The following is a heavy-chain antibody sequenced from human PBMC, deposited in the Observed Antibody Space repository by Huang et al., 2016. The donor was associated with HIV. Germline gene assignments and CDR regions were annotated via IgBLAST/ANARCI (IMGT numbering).Heavy chain of an antibody. Sequence: QVQLQQWGAGLLRPSETLSLTCAVYGGSFSGYDGTWIRQPPGKGLEWIGEINHSGSTNYNPSLKSRVTISVDTSRNQFSLTVTSVTAADTAVYYCARGQGGYYYYYMDVWGKGTTVTVSS. CDR2: INHSGST. CDR3: ARGQGGYYYYYMDV. J-gene: IGHJ6*03. V-gene: IGHV4-34*01. CDR1: GGSFSGYD.